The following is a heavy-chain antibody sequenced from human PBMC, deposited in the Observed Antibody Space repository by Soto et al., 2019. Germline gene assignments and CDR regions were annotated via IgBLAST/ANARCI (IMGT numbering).Heavy chain of an antibody. CDR1: GVSISSSSYY. J-gene: IGHJ4*02. V-gene: IGHV4-39*01. CDR2: IYYSGST. CDR3: ARHRRNKYYFDY. Sequence: PSETLSLTCTVSGVSISSSSYYWGWIRQPPGKGLEWIGSIYYSGSTYYNPSLKSRVTISVDTSKNQFSLKLSSVTAADTAVYYCARHRRNKYYFDYWGQGTLVTVSS.